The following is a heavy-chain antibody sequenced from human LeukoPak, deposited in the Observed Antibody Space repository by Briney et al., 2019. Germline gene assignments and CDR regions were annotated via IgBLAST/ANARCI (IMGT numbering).Heavy chain of an antibody. CDR1: GFTFSSYA. CDR3: ARSRGSPNSGEDAFDI. D-gene: IGHD2-15*01. CDR2: MSYGGTYK. Sequence: PGRSLRLSCAASGFTFSSYAMHRVRQAPGKGLGWVAVMSYGGTYKYYADSVKGRFTISRDNSKNTVYLQMNSLRGEDTAVYYCARSRGSPNSGEDAFDIWGQGTVVTVSS. V-gene: IGHV3-30-3*01. J-gene: IGHJ3*02.